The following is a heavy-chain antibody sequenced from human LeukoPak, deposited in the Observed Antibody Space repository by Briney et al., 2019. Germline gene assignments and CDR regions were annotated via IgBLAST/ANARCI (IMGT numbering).Heavy chain of an antibody. J-gene: IGHJ6*02. Sequence: GGSLRLSCAASGFTFSSYWMNWARQAPGKGLEWVAGINHNGNVNYYVDSVKGRFTISRDNSKNSLYLQMSNLRAEDTAVYFCARGGGLDVWGQGATVTVSS. CDR1: GFTFSSYW. V-gene: IGHV3-7*03. D-gene: IGHD3-16*01. CDR2: INHNGNVN. CDR3: ARGGGLDV.